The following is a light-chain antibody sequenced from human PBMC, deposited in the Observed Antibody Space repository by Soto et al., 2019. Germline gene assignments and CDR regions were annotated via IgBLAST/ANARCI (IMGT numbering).Light chain of an antibody. J-gene: IGKJ4*01. CDR1: RSVLYKSNNKNH. V-gene: IGKV4-1*01. CDR3: QQYFDVPFT. CDR2: WAS. Sequence: DILMTQSPDCLAVSLGERATMNCKCSRSVLYKSNNKNHLAWYQQKPGQPPQFIIYWASTRESGVPERFSGSGSATDFTLNISRLEAEDVAFYWCQQYFDVPFTFGGGTKVDIK.